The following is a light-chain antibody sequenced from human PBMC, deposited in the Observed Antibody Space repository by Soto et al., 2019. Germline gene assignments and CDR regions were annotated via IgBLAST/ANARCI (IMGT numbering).Light chain of an antibody. J-gene: IGLJ2*01. CDR3: QAWDSSSVV. CDR2: EDR. CDR1: KLGDKF. V-gene: IGLV3-1*01. Sequence: SYELTQSPSVSVSPGQTASITCSGDKLGDKFAYWYQQKPGQSPVVVIYEDRKRPSGIPERFSGSNSGNTATLTISGTHAMDAADYYCQAWDSSSVVFGGGTKLTVL.